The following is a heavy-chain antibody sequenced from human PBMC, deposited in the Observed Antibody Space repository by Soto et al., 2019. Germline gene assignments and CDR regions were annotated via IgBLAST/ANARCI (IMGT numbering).Heavy chain of an antibody. V-gene: IGHV4-61*01. J-gene: IGHJ3*02. CDR2: MSHSGGT. CDR1: GGSVNSGNYY. Sequence: SETLSLTCAVFGGSVNSGNYYWSWIRPPPGKGLEWIGEMSHSGGTHFNPSLKSRVTISVDTSKNQFSLKMSSVTAADTALYYCARVERGTATTVVDAFDIWGPGTMVTVSS. CDR3: ARVERGTATTVVDAFDI. D-gene: IGHD1-1*01.